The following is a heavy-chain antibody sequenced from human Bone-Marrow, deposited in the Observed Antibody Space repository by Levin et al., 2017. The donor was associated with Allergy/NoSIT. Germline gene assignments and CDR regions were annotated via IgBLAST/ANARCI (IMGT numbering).Heavy chain of an antibody. D-gene: IGHD2-21*02. V-gene: IGHV4-59*02. CDR2: TPYHDIT. J-gene: IGHJ5*02. CDR1: GGSVSRQY. Sequence: SETLSLICSVSGGSVSRQYWTWIRQPPGKGLEWIAYTPYHDITKSNPSLKGRVTLSVDSSKNQFSLTLTSVTPADTAIYYCAKSRECGGDCYPDTWGRGILVTVSS. CDR3: AKSRECGGDCYPDT.